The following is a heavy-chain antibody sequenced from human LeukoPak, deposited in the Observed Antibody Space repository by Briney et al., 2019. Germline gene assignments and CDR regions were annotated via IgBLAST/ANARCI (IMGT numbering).Heavy chain of an antibody. J-gene: IGHJ4*02. Sequence: AGGSLRLSCAASGFTFSSYAMSWVRQAPGKGLEWVSAISGSGGSTYYADSVKGRFTISRDNSKNTLYLQMNSLRAEDTAVYYCAKRAMTYSRAVPRHFDYWGQGTLVTVSS. CDR3: AKRAMTYSRAVPRHFDY. CDR1: GFTFSSYA. D-gene: IGHD6-13*01. CDR2: ISGSGGST. V-gene: IGHV3-23*01.